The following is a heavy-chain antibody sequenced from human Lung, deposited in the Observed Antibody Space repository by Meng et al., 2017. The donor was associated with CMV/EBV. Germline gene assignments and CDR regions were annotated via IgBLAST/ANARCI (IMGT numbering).Heavy chain of an antibody. J-gene: IGHJ5*02. CDR3: ARDVMGWFDP. CDR1: GFCFSSYW. D-gene: IGHD2-8*01. V-gene: IGHV3-74*01. CDR2: INSGGTTT. Sequence: VHLVESGGGLVQPGEPLRFFCVSSGFCFSSYWMHWVRPSPGKGLVWVARINSGGTTTTYADSVKGRFTISRDNAKNTLYLQMNSLRGEDTAVYYCARDVMGWFDPWGQGALVTVSS.